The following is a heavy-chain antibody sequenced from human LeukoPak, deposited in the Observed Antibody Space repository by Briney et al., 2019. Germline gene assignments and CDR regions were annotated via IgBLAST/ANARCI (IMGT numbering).Heavy chain of an antibody. CDR3: ARASITFDY. D-gene: IGHD2/OR15-2a*01. J-gene: IGHJ4*02. CDR2: INHSGST. V-gene: IGHV4-34*01. CDR1: GGSFSGYY. Sequence: SETLSLTCAVYGGSFSGYYWSWIPQPPGKGLEWIGEINHSGSTNYNPSLKSRVTISVDTSKNQFSLKLSSVTAADTAVYYCARASITFDYWGQGTLVTVSS.